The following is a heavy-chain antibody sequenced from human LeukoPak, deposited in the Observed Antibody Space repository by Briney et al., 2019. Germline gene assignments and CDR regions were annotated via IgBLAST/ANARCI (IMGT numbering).Heavy chain of an antibody. V-gene: IGHV1-69*13. CDR3: AGEEKWLTPFLDR. D-gene: IGHD6-19*01. CDR2: IIPMFGRT. CDR1: GGTFTTYA. J-gene: IGHJ5*02. Sequence: SVKVSCKASGGTFTTYAITWVRQAPGQGLEWMGRIIPMFGRTNYAQKFQGRVTITADESTTTTYMELSGLRSEDTAVYYCAGEEKWLTPFLDRWGQGTLVTVSS.